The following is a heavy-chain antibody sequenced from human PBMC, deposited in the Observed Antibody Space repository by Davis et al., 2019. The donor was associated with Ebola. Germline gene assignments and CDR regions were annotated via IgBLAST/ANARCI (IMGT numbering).Heavy chain of an antibody. CDR2: IKGDGSEK. Sequence: GESLKISCAASGLTFTNYWMDWVRQAPGKGLEWVANIKGDGSEKNYVDSVRGRFTVSRDDAKNSLFLQMNSLRAEDTAVYFCAREGLGGGSFWGQGILVTVSS. CDR1: GLTFTNYW. J-gene: IGHJ4*02. V-gene: IGHV3-7*03. D-gene: IGHD3-16*01. CDR3: AREGLGGGSF.